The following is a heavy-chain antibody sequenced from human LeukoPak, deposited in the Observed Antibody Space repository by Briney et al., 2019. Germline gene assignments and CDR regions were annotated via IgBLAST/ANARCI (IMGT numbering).Heavy chain of an antibody. J-gene: IGHJ6*02. V-gene: IGHV5-51*01. Sequence: GESLKISCKGSGYSFTSYWIGWVRQMPGKGLEWMGIIYPGDSDTRYSPSFQGQVTISADKSISTAYLQWSSLKASDTAMYYCARLLGYCSSTSCYTRPYYYYGMDVWGQGTTVTVSS. CDR3: ARLLGYCSSTSCYTRPYYYYGMDV. CDR2: IYPGDSDT. CDR1: GYSFTSYW. D-gene: IGHD2-2*02.